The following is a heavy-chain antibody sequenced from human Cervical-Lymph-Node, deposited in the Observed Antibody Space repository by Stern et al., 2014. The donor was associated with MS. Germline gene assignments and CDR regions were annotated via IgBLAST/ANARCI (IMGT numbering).Heavy chain of an antibody. V-gene: IGHV1-69*01. D-gene: IGHD2-2*01. CDR1: GGTFSTYD. Sequence: VQLGQSGAEVKKPGSSVKVSCKTSGGTFSTYDINWVRQAPGKGLEWMGGFNPSCGTTYYAQKFQGRVTITADESTSTVYMELNSLRSEDTAVYYFARDYHENSEGCFDPWGQGTLVTVSS. CDR2: FNPSCGTT. J-gene: IGHJ5*02. CDR3: ARDYHENSEGCFDP.